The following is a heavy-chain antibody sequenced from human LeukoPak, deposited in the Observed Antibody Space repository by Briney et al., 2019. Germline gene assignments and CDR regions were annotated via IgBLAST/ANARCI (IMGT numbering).Heavy chain of an antibody. D-gene: IGHD1-26*01. V-gene: IGHV4-34*01. J-gene: IGHJ3*02. CDR1: GGSFSGYY. CDR3: ARPQVGAGFPDAFDI. Sequence: SETLSLTCAVYGGSFSGYYWSWIRQPPGKGLDWIGQINQSGSTNYKPSLKSRVTMSVDKSKNQLSLKLSSVTAADTDVYYCARPQVGAGFPDAFDIWGQGTMFTVSS. CDR2: INQSGST.